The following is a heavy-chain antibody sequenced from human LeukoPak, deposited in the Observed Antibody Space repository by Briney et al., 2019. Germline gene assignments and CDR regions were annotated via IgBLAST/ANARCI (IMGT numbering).Heavy chain of an antibody. CDR1: GFTFSTYG. D-gene: IGHD3-10*01. CDR2: IPYDGSNK. J-gene: IGHJ6*02. V-gene: IGHV3-30*03. CDR3: ARYYGSGRGYYGLDV. Sequence: GGSLRLSCEASGFTFSTYGMHWVRQAPGKGLEWITLIPYDGSNKYYADSVKGRFTISRDNSKNPLYLQMNSLRAEDTAVYYCARYYGSGRGYYGLDVWGQGTTVTVFS.